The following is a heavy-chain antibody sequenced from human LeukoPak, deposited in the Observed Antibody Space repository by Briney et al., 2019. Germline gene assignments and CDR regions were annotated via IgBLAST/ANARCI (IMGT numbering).Heavy chain of an antibody. J-gene: IGHJ4*02. D-gene: IGHD6-13*01. CDR2: ITATSLHI. V-gene: IGHV3-21*04. Sequence: GGSLRLSCAASGVTFSGYSMNWVRQAPGKGLEWVSAITATSLHIYYADSVKGRFTISRDNSKNTLYLQMNSLRAEDTAVYYCAKDWPGIAAAPFDYWGQGTLVTVSS. CDR1: GVTFSGYS. CDR3: AKDWPGIAAAPFDY.